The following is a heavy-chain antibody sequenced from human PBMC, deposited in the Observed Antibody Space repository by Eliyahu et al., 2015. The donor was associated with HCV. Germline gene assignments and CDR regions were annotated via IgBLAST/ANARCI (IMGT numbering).Heavy chain of an antibody. Sequence: EVQLVESGGGLVQPGRSLRLSCTASGFTFDDYAMHWVRQAPGKGLEWVSGISWNSGSIGYADSVKGRFTISRDNAKNSLYLQMNSLRAEDTALYYCAKDIVGGSASWGQGTLVTVSS. J-gene: IGHJ4*02. CDR1: GFTFDDYA. CDR3: AKDIVGGSAS. V-gene: IGHV3-9*01. D-gene: IGHD2-15*01. CDR2: ISWNSGSI.